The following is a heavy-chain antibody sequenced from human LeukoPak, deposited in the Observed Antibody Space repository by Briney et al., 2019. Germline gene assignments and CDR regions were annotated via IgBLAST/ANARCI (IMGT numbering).Heavy chain of an antibody. D-gene: IGHD2-21*01. CDR1: GFTFSGYD. Sequence: PGGSLRLSCVASGFTFSGYDMNWVRQAPGKGLEWVSSISSSSYMYYADSVKGRFTISRDNAKNSLYLQMNSLRAEDTAVYYCARGLCGGDCYDYWGQGNLVTVSS. CDR2: ISSSSYM. J-gene: IGHJ4*02. V-gene: IGHV3-69-1*02. CDR3: ARGLCGGDCYDY.